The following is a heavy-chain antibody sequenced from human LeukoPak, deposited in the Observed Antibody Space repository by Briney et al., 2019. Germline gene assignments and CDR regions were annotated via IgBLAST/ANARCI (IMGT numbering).Heavy chain of an antibody. V-gene: IGHV1-24*01. CDR2: FDPEHGET. CDR1: KYTLTEVS. Sequence: ASVKVSCKVSKYTLTEVSMHWVRPAPGKGLEWMGSFDPEHGETIYAQKFQGRVTMTEDISADTAYMDLTSLRSEDTAVYYCATVNRIIGTTSLDNWGQGTLVTVSS. CDR3: ATVNRIIGTTSLDN. D-gene: IGHD1-20*01. J-gene: IGHJ4*02.